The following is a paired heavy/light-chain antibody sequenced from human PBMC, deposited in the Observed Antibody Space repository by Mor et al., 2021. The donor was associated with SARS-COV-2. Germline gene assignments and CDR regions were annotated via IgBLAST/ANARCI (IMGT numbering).Light chain of an antibody. Sequence: DIVMTQSPLSLPVTPGEPASISCRSSQSLLHSNGYNYLDWYLQKPGQSPQLLIYLGSNRASGVPDRFSGSGSGTDFTLKISRVEAEDVGVYYCMQALQISWTFGQGTKVEIK. CDR1: QSLLHSNGYNY. CDR2: LGS. CDR3: MQALQISWT. J-gene: IGKJ1*01. V-gene: IGKV2-28*01.
Heavy chain of an antibody. V-gene: IGHV3-48*01. CDR1: GFTFSSYS. D-gene: IGHD1-26*01. CDR2: ISSSSSTI. Sequence: EVQLVESGGGLVQPGGSLRLSCAASGFTFSSYSMNWVRQAPGKGLEWVSYISSSSSTIYYADSVKGRFTISRDNAKNSLYLQMNSLRAEDTAVYYCASPRGASPWDQYYYYGMDVWGQGTTVTVSS. J-gene: IGHJ6*02. CDR3: ASPRGASPWDQYYYYGMDV.